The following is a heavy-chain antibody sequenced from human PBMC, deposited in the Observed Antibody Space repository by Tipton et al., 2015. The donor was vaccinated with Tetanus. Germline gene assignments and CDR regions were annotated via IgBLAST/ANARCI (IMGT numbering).Heavy chain of an antibody. Sequence: SLRLSCAASGFTVSNSYMTWVRRAPGKGLEWVSSIFNYGGTYSADSVKGRFTISRDNSKNTLYLQMNSLRAEDTAVYYCGGFSFSDDLDIWGRGTMVTVSS. D-gene: IGHD2-15*01. CDR2: IFNYGGT. CDR3: GGFSFSDDLDI. J-gene: IGHJ3*02. V-gene: IGHV3-53*01. CDR1: GFTVSNSY.